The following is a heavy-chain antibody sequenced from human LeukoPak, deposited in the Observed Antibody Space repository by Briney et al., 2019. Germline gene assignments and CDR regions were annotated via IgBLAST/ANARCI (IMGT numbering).Heavy chain of an antibody. CDR2: IYSGGST. J-gene: IGHJ6*02. CDR1: GYSISSGYY. Sequence: PSETLSLTCTVSGYSISSGYYWGWIRPPPGKGLEWVSVIYSGGSTYYADSVKGRFTISRDNSKNTLYLQMNSLRAEDTAVYYCARDSNYYYYYGMDVWGQGTTVTVSS. V-gene: IGHV3-53*01. CDR3: ARDSNYYYYYGMDV.